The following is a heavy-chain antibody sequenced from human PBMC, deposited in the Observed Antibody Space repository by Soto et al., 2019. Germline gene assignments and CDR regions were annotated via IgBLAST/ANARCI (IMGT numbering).Heavy chain of an antibody. CDR3: ARDRDGYGSFDI. CDR2: ISGSGGST. J-gene: IGHJ3*02. Sequence: GGSLRLSCAASGFTFSSHAMNWVRQTSGKXLEWVSSISGSGGSTYYADSVKGRFTISRDNSKKTLHLQLNSLRAGDTAVYYCARDRDGYGSFDIWGLGTMVTVSS. CDR1: GFTFSSHA. V-gene: IGHV3-23*01. D-gene: IGHD5-18*01.